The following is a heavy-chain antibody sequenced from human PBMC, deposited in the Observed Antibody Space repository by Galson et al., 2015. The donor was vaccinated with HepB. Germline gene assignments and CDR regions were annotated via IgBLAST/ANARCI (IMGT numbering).Heavy chain of an antibody. D-gene: IGHD4-23*01. CDR3: ARELDDYGGSDY. CDR2: ISSNGGST. CDR1: GFTFSSYA. Sequence: SLRLSCAAPGFTFSSYAMHWVRQAPGKGLVYVSAISSNGGSTYYANSVKGRFTISRDNSKNTLYLQMGSLRAEDMAVYYCARELDDYGGSDYWGQGTLVTVSS. V-gene: IGHV3-64*01. J-gene: IGHJ4*02.